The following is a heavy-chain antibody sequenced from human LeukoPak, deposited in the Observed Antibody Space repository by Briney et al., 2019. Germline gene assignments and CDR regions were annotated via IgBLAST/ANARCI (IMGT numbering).Heavy chain of an antibody. CDR3: AKAYPLRDYGDYSGGDY. D-gene: IGHD4-17*01. Sequence: GSLRLSCAASGFTFSSYAMSWVRQAPGKGLEWVSAISGSGGSTYYADSVKGRFTISRGNSKNTLYLQMNSLRAEDTAVYYCAKAYPLRDYGDYSGGDYWGQGTLVTVSS. V-gene: IGHV3-23*01. J-gene: IGHJ4*02. CDR1: GFTFSSYA. CDR2: ISGSGGST.